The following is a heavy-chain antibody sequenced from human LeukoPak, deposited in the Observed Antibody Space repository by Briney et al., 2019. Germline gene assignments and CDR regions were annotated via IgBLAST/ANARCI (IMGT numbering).Heavy chain of an antibody. J-gene: IGHJ4*02. CDR3: ARDADYTPVS. CDR2: IWYDGSNK. Sequence: GRSLRLSCAASGFTFSSYGMHWVRQAPGKGLEWVAVIWYDGSNKYYADSVKGRFTISGDNSKNTLYLQMNSLRAEDAAVYYCARDADYTPVSWGQGTLVTVSS. V-gene: IGHV3-33*01. D-gene: IGHD2-2*02. CDR1: GFTFSSYG.